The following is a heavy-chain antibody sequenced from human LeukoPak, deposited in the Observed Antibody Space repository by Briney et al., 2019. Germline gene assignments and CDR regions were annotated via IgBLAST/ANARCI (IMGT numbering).Heavy chain of an antibody. D-gene: IGHD4-11*01. CDR1: GFTFSNYN. CDR2: ITLSRTTI. Sequence: GGSLRLSCAASGFTFSNYNMNWVRQAPGKGLEWVAYITLSRTTIYYADSVKGRFTISRDNARNSLYLQMNSLRAEDTAVYYCARGHTNYGYTFDIWGQGTMVTVSS. J-gene: IGHJ3*02. V-gene: IGHV3-48*04. CDR3: ARGHTNYGYTFDI.